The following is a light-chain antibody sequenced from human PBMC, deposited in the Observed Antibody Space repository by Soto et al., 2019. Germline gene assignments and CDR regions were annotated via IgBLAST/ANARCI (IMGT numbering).Light chain of an antibody. Sequence: EGVVTGSPGTLSWSQGERATLSCRASQSVSSNLAWYQQKPGQAPRLLIYGASTRATGIPDRFSGSGSGTDFTLTISRLEPEDFAVYYCQQYGSSGTFGQGTKVDIK. CDR3: QQYGSSGT. V-gene: IGKV3-20*01. CDR1: QSVSSN. J-gene: IGKJ1*01. CDR2: GAS.